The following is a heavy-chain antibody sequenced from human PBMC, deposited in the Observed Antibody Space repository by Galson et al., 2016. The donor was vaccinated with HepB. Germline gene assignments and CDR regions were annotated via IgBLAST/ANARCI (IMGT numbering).Heavy chain of an antibody. J-gene: IGHJ3*02. V-gene: IGHV4-39*01. CDR1: GGSINRSNFY. Sequence: ETLSLTCTVSGGSINRSNFYWGWIRQPPGKGLAWIGSIYYSGSTYYSPSLESRVTISVDTSKNQFSLRLNSVTAADTALYYCARHGREDLWLGPATFDMWGQGTMVAVSS. CDR2: IYYSGST. D-gene: IGHD6-19*01. CDR3: ARHGREDLWLGPATFDM.